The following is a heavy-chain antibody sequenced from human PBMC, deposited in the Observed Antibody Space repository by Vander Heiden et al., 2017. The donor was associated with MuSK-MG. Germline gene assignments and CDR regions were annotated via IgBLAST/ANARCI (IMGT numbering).Heavy chain of an antibody. CDR1: GFSLSNARMG. V-gene: IGHV2-26*01. CDR2: IFSNDEK. CDR3: ALRSLEDSSGYFTSYYYYYYMDV. D-gene: IGHD3-22*01. J-gene: IGHJ6*03. Sequence: QVTLKESGPVLVKPTETLTLTCTVSGFSLSNARMGVSWIRQPPGKALEWLAHIFSNDEKPYSTSLKSRLTISKDTSKSQVVLTMTNMDPVDTATYYCALRSLEDSSGYFTSYYYYYYMDVWGQGTTVTVSS.